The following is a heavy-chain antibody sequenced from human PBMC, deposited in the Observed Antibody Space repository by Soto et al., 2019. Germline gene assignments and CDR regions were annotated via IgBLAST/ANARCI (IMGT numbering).Heavy chain of an antibody. CDR1: GFTFSTYA. CDR3: AKFVGYGVDV. CDR2: IGASGST. V-gene: IGHV3-23*01. J-gene: IGHJ6*02. Sequence: EVQLLESGGGLVQPGGSLRLSCAASGFTFSTYAMTWVRQAPGKGLEWVSTIGASGSTYYADSVQGRFTFSRDNSKNTLYLQMNSLRAEDTAVYYCAKFVGYGVDVWGLGTTVTVSS.